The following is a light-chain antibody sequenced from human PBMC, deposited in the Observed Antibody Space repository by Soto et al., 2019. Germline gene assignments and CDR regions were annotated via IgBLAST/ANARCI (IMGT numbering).Light chain of an antibody. CDR1: QSVSSN. CDR3: KQYNKWPLCT. J-gene: IGKJ1*01. V-gene: IGKV3-15*01. CDR2: GAS. Sequence: EIVMTQSPETLSVSPGERATLSCRASQSVSSNLAWFQQKPGQAPRLLIYGASTRATGIPVRFSSSGSGTEFTLTISSLPAEDFAIYYCKQYNKWPLCTFDQGTKVEIK.